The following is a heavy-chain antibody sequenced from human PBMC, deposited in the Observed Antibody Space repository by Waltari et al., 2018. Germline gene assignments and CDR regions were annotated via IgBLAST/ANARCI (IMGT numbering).Heavy chain of an antibody. CDR2: IKSKTDGGTT. CDR1: GFKFSDAW. CDR3: ATLYYYDNRGFDY. J-gene: IGHJ4*02. Sequence: ESGGGLVKPGGSLRLSCAASGFKFSDAWMSWVRQAPGKGLEWAGRIKSKTDGGTTDYAAPVKGRFIISRDDSKNTLYLQMNSLKTEDTAVYYCATLYYYDNRGFDYWGQGTLVTVSS. V-gene: IGHV3-15*01. D-gene: IGHD3-22*01.